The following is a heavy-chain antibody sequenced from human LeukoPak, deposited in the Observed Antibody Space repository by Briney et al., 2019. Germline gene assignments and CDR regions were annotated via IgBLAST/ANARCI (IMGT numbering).Heavy chain of an antibody. Sequence: GGSLRLSCAASGFTFSSYAMSWVRQAPGKGLEWVSVIYSGGATYYADSVKGRFTISRDNSENTVYLQMNSLRAEDTAVYYCAREPRGYSYGYYWGQGTLVTVSS. CDR3: AREPRGYSYGYY. V-gene: IGHV3-66*01. CDR2: IYSGGAT. D-gene: IGHD5-18*01. CDR1: GFTFSSYA. J-gene: IGHJ4*02.